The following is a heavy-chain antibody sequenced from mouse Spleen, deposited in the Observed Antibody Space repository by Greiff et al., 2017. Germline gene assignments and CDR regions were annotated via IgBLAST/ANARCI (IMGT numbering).Heavy chain of an antibody. Sequence: EVKLLESGPELVKPGASVKMSCKASGYTFTDYNMHWVKQSHGKSLEWIGYINPNNGGTSYNQKFKGKATLTVNKSSSTAYMELRSLTSEDSAVYYCARWRYDGGGYEDYWGQGTSVTVSS. CDR3: ARWRYDGGGYEDY. CDR2: INPNNGGT. D-gene: IGHD2-14*01. CDR1: GYTFTDYN. V-gene: IGHV1-22*01. J-gene: IGHJ4*01.